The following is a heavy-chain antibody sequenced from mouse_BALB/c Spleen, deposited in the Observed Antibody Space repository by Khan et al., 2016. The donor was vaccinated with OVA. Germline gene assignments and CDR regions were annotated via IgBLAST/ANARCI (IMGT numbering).Heavy chain of an antibody. CDR3: TRTYFNGYYFDQ. CDR2: ISDDSHTI. D-gene: IGHD1-1*01. J-gene: IGHJ2*01. Sequence: EVELVESGGDLVQPGGSRKLSCVASGFTFSSFGMHWIRQAPEKGLEWVAYISDDSHTIYYADTVKGRFTISSANPKNTLFLQMTSLRSEDMAMYYCTRTYFNGYYFDQWGQGTTLTVSS. V-gene: IGHV5-17*02. CDR1: GFTFSSFG.